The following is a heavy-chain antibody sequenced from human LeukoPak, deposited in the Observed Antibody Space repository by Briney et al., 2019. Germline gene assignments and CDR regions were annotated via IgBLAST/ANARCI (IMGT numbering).Heavy chain of an antibody. J-gene: IGHJ4*02. V-gene: IGHV3-23*01. CDR2: IVGSGDLT. CDR1: GFTFSGYA. CDR3: AKVRTTITAFDY. Sequence: GGSLRLSCAASGFTFSGYAMSWVRQAPGKGLEWVSTIVGSGDLTYYADSVKGRFTISRDNSKNMLYLQMNSLRAEDTAVYNCAKVRTTITAFDYWGQGTLVTVSP. D-gene: IGHD5-24*01.